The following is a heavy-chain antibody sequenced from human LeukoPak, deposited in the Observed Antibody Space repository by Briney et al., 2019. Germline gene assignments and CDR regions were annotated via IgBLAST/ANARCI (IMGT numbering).Heavy chain of an antibody. CDR1: GGSISSYY. J-gene: IGHJ6*03. D-gene: IGHD6-19*01. Sequence: SEALSLTCTVSGGSISSYYWSWIRQPAGKGLEWIGRIYTSGSTNYNPSLKSRVTMSVDTSKNQFSLKLSSVTAADTAVYYCARDSSGWNNYYYYYMDVWGKGTTVTISS. CDR2: IYTSGST. CDR3: ARDSSGWNNYYYYYMDV. V-gene: IGHV4-4*07.